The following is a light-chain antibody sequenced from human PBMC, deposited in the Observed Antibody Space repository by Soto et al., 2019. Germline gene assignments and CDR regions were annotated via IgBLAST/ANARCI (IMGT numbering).Light chain of an antibody. J-gene: IGKJ5*01. Sequence: EIVLTQSPGTLSLSPGERATLSCRASQSVTSNFVAWYRQKPGQAPRLLIYDASNRATGIPARFSGSGSGTDFTLNICNLEPEDFAVYYCQQRSNWPPTFGQGTRLEIK. CDR1: QSVTSN. CDR2: DAS. V-gene: IGKV3-11*01. CDR3: QQRSNWPPT.